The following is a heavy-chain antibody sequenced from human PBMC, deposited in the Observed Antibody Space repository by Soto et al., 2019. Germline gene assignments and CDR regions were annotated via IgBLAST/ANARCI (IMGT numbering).Heavy chain of an antibody. D-gene: IGHD2-15*01. CDR3: ARDPPVGYCSGGSCSYGMDV. CDR2: INPSGGST. Sequence: ASGKVSCKASGYTFTSYYMHWVRQAPGQGLDWMGIINPSGGSTSYAQRFQGRVTMTRDTSTSTVYMELSSLRSEDTAVYYCARDPPVGYCSGGSCSYGMDVWGKGTTVTVSS. J-gene: IGHJ6*04. CDR1: GYTFTSYY. V-gene: IGHV1-46*01.